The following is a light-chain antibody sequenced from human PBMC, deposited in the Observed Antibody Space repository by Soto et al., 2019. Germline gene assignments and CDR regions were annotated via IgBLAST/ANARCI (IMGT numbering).Light chain of an antibody. V-gene: IGKV3D-20*02. Sequence: EIVLTQSPGTLSLSPGESATLSCRARQSVSSSYLAWYQQKPGQAPRLLIYGASNRATGIPARFSGSGSGTDFTPTISSLEPEDFAVYYCQQSSNWPRGTFGQGTKVDIK. CDR2: GAS. CDR1: QSVSSSY. CDR3: QQSSNWPRGT. J-gene: IGKJ1*01.